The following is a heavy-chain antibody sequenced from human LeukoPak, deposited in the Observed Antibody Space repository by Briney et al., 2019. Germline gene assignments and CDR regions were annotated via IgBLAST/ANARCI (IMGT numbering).Heavy chain of an antibody. CDR3: IKEGRGYKYGLRD. CDR2: IGRRGDPK. V-gene: IGHV3-43*01. J-gene: IGHJ4*02. CDR1: GFTFDDFT. D-gene: IGHD5-18*01. Sequence: GGSLRLSCATSGFTFDDFTMHWVRQPPGKGLEWVSLIGRRGDPKYYANSLEGRFTISRDNRRRYVFLQMNSLRPDDTAFYCCIKEGRGYKYGLRDWGQGTLVTVSS.